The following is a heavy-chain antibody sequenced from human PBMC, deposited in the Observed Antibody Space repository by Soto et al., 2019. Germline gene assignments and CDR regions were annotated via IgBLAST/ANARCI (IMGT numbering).Heavy chain of an antibody. CDR1: GFTFSGSA. J-gene: IGHJ6*02. CDR2: IRSKANSYAT. CDR3: TRHPYSSTYYYYGMDV. V-gene: IGHV3-73*02. Sequence: EVQLVESGGGLVQPGGSLKLSCAASGFTFSGSAMHWVHQASGKGLEWVGRIRSKANSYATAYAASVKGRFTISRDDSKNTAYLQMNSLKTEDTAVYYCTRHPYSSTYYYYGMDVWGQGTTVTVSS. D-gene: IGHD6-13*01.